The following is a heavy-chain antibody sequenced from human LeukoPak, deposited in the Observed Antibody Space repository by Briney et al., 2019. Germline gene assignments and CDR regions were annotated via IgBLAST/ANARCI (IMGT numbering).Heavy chain of an antibody. Sequence: GGSLRLSCAASGFTFSSYAMSWVRQAPGKGLEWVSAISGSGGNTYYADSVKGRFTISRDNSKNTLYLQMNSLRVEDTAVYYCAKVTVVVPAAMDGLGYWGQGTLVTVSS. D-gene: IGHD2-2*01. J-gene: IGHJ4*02. CDR3: AKVTVVVPAAMDGLGY. V-gene: IGHV3-23*01. CDR2: ISGSGGNT. CDR1: GFTFSSYA.